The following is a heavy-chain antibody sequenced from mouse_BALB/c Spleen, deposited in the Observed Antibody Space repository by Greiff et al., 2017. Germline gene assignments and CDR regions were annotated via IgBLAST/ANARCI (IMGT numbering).Heavy chain of an antibody. CDR1: GFSLTSYD. Sequence: VQLQQSGPGLVAPSQSLSITCTVSGFSLTSYDISWIRQPPGKGLEWLGVIWTGGGTNYNSAFMSRLSISKDNSKSQVFLKMNSLQTDDTAIYYCVRELRYYYAMDYWGQGTSVTVSS. J-gene: IGHJ4*01. CDR3: VRELRYYYAMDY. V-gene: IGHV2-9-2*01. D-gene: IGHD1-1*01. CDR2: IWTGGGT.